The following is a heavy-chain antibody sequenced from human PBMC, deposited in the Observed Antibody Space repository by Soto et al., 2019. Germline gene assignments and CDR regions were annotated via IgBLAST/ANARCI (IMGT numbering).Heavy chain of an antibody. J-gene: IGHJ6*02. V-gene: IGHV1-8*01. CDR3: ASFYYYDSSGYPGVYGMDV. CDR1: GYTFTSYD. Sequence: ASVKVSCKASGYTFTSYDINWVRQATGQGLEWMGWMNPNSGNTGYAQKFQGRVTMTRNTSISTAYMELSSLRSEDTAVYYCASFYYYDSSGYPGVYGMDVWGQGTTVTVSS. CDR2: MNPNSGNT. D-gene: IGHD3-22*01.